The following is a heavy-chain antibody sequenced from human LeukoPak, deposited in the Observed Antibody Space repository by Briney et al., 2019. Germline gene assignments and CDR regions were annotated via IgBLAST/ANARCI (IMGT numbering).Heavy chain of an antibody. V-gene: IGHV3-48*01. D-gene: IGHD3-10*01. CDR1: GSTFSSYS. CDR3: AKGEHYYGSGSYALFDY. J-gene: IGHJ4*02. CDR2: ISSSSSTI. Sequence: GGSLRLSCAASGSTFSSYSMNWVRQAPGKGLEWVSHISSSSSTIYYADSVKGRFTISRDNSKNTLYLQMNSLRAEDTAVYYCAKGEHYYGSGSYALFDYWGQGTLVTVSS.